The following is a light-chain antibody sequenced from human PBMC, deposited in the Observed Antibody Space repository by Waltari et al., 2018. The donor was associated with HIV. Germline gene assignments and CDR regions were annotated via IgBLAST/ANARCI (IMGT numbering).Light chain of an antibody. CDR2: GNI. CDR1: SSNIVANSD. CDR3: QSYDTRSSGFLV. V-gene: IGLV1-40*01. Sequence: QSVLTQPPSVSRAPGQTVTIPCTASSSNIVANSDVHCSQQLPGRAPKVLVYGNIYRPPGVPDRFSGSKSGTSASLAITGLRADDEGYYYCQSYDTRSSGFLVFGGGTKVTVL. J-gene: IGLJ3*02.